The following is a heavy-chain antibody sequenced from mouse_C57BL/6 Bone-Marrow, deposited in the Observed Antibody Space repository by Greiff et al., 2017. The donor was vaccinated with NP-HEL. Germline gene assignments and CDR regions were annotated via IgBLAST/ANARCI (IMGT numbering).Heavy chain of an antibody. CDR2: ISYDGSN. CDR1: GYSITSGYY. D-gene: IGHD1-1*01. CDR3: ARGEDSTVVDY. J-gene: IGHJ2*01. V-gene: IGHV3-6*01. Sequence: EVQLQESGPGLVKPSQSLSLTCSVTGYSITSGYYWNWIRQFPGNKLEWMGYISYDGSNNYNPSLKNRISITRDTSKNQFFLKLNSVTTEDTATYYCARGEDSTVVDYWGQGTTLTVSS.